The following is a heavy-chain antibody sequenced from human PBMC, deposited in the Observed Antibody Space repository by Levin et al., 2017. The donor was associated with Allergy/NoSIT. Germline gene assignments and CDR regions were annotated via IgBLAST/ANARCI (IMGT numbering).Heavy chain of an antibody. J-gene: IGHJ4*02. D-gene: IGHD3-16*01. CDR1: GYTFTGHY. V-gene: IGHV1-2*02. CDR2: INPYSGGA. Sequence: ASVKVSCKASGYTFTGHYIHWVRQAPGQGLEWMGWINPYSGGANSAQKFQGRVSMTGDTSISTGYMELSRLISDDTAVYYCARGASYQQFIFDYWGLGTLVTVSS. CDR3: ARGASYQQFIFDY.